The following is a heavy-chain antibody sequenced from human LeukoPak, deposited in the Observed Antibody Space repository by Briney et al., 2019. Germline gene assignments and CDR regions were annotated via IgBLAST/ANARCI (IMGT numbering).Heavy chain of an antibody. CDR1: GGSFSGYY. J-gene: IGHJ4*02. V-gene: IGHV4-34*01. D-gene: IGHD1-26*01. CDR2: INHSGST. CDR3: ARVTSRSPGY. Sequence: SETMSLTCAVYGGSFSGYYWSWIRQPPGKGLEWMGEINHSGSTNYNPSLKSRVTISVDTSKNQFSLKLGSVTAADTAVYYCARVTSRSPGYWGQGTLVTVSS.